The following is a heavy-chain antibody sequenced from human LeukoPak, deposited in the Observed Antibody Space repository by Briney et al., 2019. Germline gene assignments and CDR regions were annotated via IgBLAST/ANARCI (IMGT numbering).Heavy chain of an antibody. CDR3: ARRLSAAGRNWFDP. CDR2: IYYSGST. D-gene: IGHD6-13*01. J-gene: IGHJ5*02. V-gene: IGHV4-39*01. Sequence: PSETLSLTCTVSGGSISSSSYYWGWIRQPPGKGLEWIGSIYYSGSTYYNPSLKSRVTISVDTSKNQVSLNLSSVTAADTAVYYCARRLSAAGRNWFDPWGQGTLVTVSS. CDR1: GGSISSSSYY.